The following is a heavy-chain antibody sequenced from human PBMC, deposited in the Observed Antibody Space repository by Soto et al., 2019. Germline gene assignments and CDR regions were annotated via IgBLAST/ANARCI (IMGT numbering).Heavy chain of an antibody. V-gene: IGHV4-39*01. J-gene: IGHJ3*02. D-gene: IGHD5-12*01. Sequence: SETLSLTCTVSGGSISSSSYYWGWIRQPPGKGLEWIGSIYYSGSTYYNPSLKSRVTISVDTSKNQFSLKLSSVTAADTAVYYCARSRRWTEYSGYGRHAFDIWGQGTMVTVSS. CDR3: ARSRRWTEYSGYGRHAFDI. CDR1: GGSISSSSYY. CDR2: IYYSGST.